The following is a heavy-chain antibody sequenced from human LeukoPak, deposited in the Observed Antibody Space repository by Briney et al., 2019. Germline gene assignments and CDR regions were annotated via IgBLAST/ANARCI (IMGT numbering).Heavy chain of an antibody. J-gene: IGHJ5*02. CDR2: IHYTGAT. CDR3: ARLHALGAEEFDP. Sequence: SETLSFTCTVSGGSITGHYWSWIRQPPGKRLEWIGYIHYTGATNYNPSLNSRITMSVDTPNNQFSLRLTSVTATDTAVYYCARLHALGAEEFDPWGQGALVTVSS. V-gene: IGHV4-59*11. D-gene: IGHD3-16*01. CDR1: GGSITGHY.